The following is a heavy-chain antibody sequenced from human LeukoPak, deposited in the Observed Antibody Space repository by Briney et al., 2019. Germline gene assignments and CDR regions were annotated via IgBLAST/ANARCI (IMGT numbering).Heavy chain of an antibody. V-gene: IGHV3-48*01. J-gene: IGHJ4*02. D-gene: IGHD3-3*01. CDR1: GFTFSSYS. CDR2: ISSSSSTI. CDR3: ARAYYDFWSGYGTFDY. Sequence: GGSLRLSCAASGFTFSSYSMNWVRQAPGKGLEWVSYISSSSSTIYYADSVKGRFTISGDNAKNSLYLQMNSLRAEDTAVYYCARAYYDFWSGYGTFDYWGQGTLVTVSS.